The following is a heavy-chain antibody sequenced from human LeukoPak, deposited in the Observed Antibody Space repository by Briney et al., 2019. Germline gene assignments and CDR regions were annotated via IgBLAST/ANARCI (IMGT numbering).Heavy chain of an antibody. V-gene: IGHV4-30-2*01. CDR3: ARQSYCSSTSCSLY. CDR2: IYHGGST. Sequence: PSQTLSLTCTVSGGSISSGGYYWSWIRQPPGKGLEWIGYIYHGGSTYYNPSLKSRVTISVDRSKNQFSLKLSSVTAADTAVSYCARQSYCSSTSCSLYWGQGTLVTVSS. D-gene: IGHD2-2*01. J-gene: IGHJ4*02. CDR1: GGSISSGGYY.